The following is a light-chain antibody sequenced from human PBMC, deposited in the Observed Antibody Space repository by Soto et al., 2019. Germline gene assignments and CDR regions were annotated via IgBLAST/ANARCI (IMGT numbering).Light chain of an antibody. CDR2: DAS. Sequence: EIVLTQSPATLSLSPGERATLSCRTSQSVSSYLAWYQQKPGQAPRLLIYDASHRATGIPARFSGSGSGTDFTLTISSLEPEDFAVYYCQQRSNWPQWTFGQGTRVEIK. V-gene: IGKV3-11*01. CDR1: QSVSSY. J-gene: IGKJ1*01. CDR3: QQRSNWPQWT.